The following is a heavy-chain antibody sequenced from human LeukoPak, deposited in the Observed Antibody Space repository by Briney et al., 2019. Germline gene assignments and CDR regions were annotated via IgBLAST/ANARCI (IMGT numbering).Heavy chain of an antibody. CDR3: AGATGAFDY. V-gene: IGHV4-61*02. CDR1: GGSISSGSSY. CDR2: IYTSGST. J-gene: IGHJ4*02. D-gene: IGHD4/OR15-4a*01. Sequence: PSETLSLTCTVSGGSISSGSSYWSWIRQPAGKGLEWIGRIYTSGSTNYNPPLKSRVTISVDTSKNQFSLKLSSVTAADTAVYYCAGATGAFDYWGQGTLVTVSS.